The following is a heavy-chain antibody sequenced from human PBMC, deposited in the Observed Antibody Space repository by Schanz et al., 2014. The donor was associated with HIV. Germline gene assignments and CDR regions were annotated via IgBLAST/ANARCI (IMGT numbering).Heavy chain of an antibody. CDR1: EFPFSHNA. V-gene: IGHV3-23*01. Sequence: EVQLLESGGGLVQPGGSLRLSCRGSEFPFSHNAMTWVRQAPGKGLQWVSSITDSGDKTDYTDSVKGRFTISRDNARTSLYLQMNSLRAEDTAVYYCARVFGRTYGLPDYWGQGTLVTVSS. J-gene: IGHJ4*02. CDR2: ITDSGDKT. D-gene: IGHD3-10*01. CDR3: ARVFGRTYGLPDY.